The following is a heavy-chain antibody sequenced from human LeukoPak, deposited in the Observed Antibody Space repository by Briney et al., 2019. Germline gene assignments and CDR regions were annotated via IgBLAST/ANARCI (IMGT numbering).Heavy chain of an antibody. D-gene: IGHD6-19*01. Sequence: PSETLSLTCAVSGDSISSGGYSWSWIRQPPGKGLEWIGYIYHSGSTYYNPSLMSRVTVSVGRSKNQFSLKLSSVTAADTAVYYCARALAVADAFDIWGQGTVVTVSS. V-gene: IGHV4-30-2*01. CDR2: IYHSGST. J-gene: IGHJ3*02. CDR3: ARALAVADAFDI. CDR1: GDSISSGGYS.